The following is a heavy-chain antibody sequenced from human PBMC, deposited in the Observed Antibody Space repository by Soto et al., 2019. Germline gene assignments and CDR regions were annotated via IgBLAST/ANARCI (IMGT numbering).Heavy chain of an antibody. J-gene: IGHJ6*03. CDR1: GFTFSSYS. CDR2: ISSSSSYI. V-gene: IGHV3-21*01. Sequence: GGSLRLSCAASGFTFSSYSMNWVRQAPGKGLEWVSSISSSSSYIYYADSVKGRFTISRDNAKNSLYLQMNSLRAEDTVVYYCARSTVTTFYYYMDVWGKGTTVTVSS. CDR3: ARSTVTTFYYYMDV. D-gene: IGHD4-4*01.